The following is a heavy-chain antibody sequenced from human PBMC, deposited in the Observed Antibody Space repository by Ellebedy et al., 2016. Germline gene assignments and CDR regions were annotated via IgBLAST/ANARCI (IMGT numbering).Heavy chain of an antibody. D-gene: IGHD3-10*01. CDR2: IIPILGIA. CDR1: GGTFSSYA. J-gene: IGHJ3*02. V-gene: IGHV1-69*04. Sequence: SVKVSCXASGGTFSSYAVSWVRQAPGQGLEWMARIIPILGIANYAQKFQGRVTITADKSTSTAYMELSSLRSEDTAVYYCAKDLVRGVMIGDAFDIWGQGTMVTVSS. CDR3: AKDLVRGVMIGDAFDI.